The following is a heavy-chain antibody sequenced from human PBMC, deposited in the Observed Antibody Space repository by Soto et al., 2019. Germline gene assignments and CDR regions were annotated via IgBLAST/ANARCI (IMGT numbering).Heavy chain of an antibody. D-gene: IGHD5-18*01. CDR3: ARDQETAMGRNNNGSDS. CDR2: IKTDGSIT. J-gene: IGHJ5*01. V-gene: IGHV3-74*01. Sequence: GPNKVPNRVSGVTCGIYCVYLIRKATGKGLVWVSRIKTDGSITSYADSVKGRFTVSRDNARDMLYLQMNSLRAEDTAVYYCARDQETAMGRNNNGSDSWGHGTLVIVSS. CDR1: GVTCGIYC.